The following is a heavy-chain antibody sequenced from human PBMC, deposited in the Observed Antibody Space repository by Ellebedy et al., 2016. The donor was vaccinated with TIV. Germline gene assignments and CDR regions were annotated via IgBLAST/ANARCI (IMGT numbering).Heavy chain of an antibody. J-gene: IGHJ3*02. D-gene: IGHD3-22*01. Sequence: GGSLRLSCAASGFAFSSYWMSWVRQAPGKGLEWVANIKQDGSEKYYVDSVKGRFTISRDNSKNTLYLQMNSLRAEDTAVYYCAKGVAYYDSSGYYYGAFDIWGQGTMVTVSS. CDR3: AKGVAYYDSSGYYYGAFDI. CDR1: GFAFSSYW. V-gene: IGHV3-7*01. CDR2: IKQDGSEK.